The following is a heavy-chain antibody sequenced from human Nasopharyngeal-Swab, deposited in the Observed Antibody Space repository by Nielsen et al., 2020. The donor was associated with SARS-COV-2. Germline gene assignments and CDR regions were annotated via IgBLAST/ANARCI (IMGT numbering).Heavy chain of an antibody. V-gene: IGHV4-34*01. D-gene: IGHD3-22*01. CDR3: ARGQGPRHYYDSSGYYYDVLGRGYYFDY. J-gene: IGHJ4*02. Sequence: PGKGLEWIAEINHSGSTNYNPSLKSRVTISVDTSKNQFSLKLSSVTAADTAVYYCARGQGPRHYYDSSGYYYDVLGRGYYFDYWGQGTLVTVSS. CDR2: INHSGST.